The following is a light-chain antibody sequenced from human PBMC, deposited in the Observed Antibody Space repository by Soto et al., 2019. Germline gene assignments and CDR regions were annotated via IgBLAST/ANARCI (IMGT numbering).Light chain of an antibody. CDR3: QQRSNWPPYT. Sequence: EIVLTQSPATLSLSPGERATLSCRASQSVSSYLAWYQQKPGQAPRLLIYDASNRATGIPARFSGSGSGTDFTLTISSLESEDFAVYHCQQRSNWPPYTFGQGTKLEIK. CDR2: DAS. CDR1: QSVSSY. J-gene: IGKJ2*01. V-gene: IGKV3-11*01.